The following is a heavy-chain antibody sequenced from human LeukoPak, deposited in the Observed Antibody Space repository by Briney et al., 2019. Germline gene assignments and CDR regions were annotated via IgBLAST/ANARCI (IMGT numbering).Heavy chain of an antibody. J-gene: IGHJ5*02. V-gene: IGHV1-69*05. CDR1: GGTFSSYA. Sequence: SVKVSCKASGGTFSSYAISWVRQAPGQGLEWMGGIIPIFGTANYAQKFQGRVTITTDESTSTAYMELSSLRSEDTAVDYCARDLLYYDFWSGYYTGFNWFDPWGQGTLVTVSS. D-gene: IGHD3-3*01. CDR3: ARDLLYYDFWSGYYTGFNWFDP. CDR2: IIPIFGTA.